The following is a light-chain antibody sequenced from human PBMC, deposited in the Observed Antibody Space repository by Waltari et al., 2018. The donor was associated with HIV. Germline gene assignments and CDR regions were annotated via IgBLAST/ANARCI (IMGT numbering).Light chain of an antibody. CDR1: SSDAGGYKY. Sequence: QSALTQPASVSGSPGQSITISCTGTSSDAGGYKYVSWSQQHPVKAPKLMIYDVSNRPLGVSTRFSGSKSGNTASLTISGLRTEDEADYFCSSYTSSRTPYYVLGTGTEVTVL. CDR3: SSYTSSRTPYYV. J-gene: IGLJ1*01. V-gene: IGLV2-14*01. CDR2: DVS.